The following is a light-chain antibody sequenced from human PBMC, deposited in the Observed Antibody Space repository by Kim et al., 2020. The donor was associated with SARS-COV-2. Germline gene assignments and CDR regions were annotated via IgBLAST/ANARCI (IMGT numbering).Light chain of an antibody. J-gene: IGKJ2*01. CDR1: KSISSY. Sequence: SAAAGDIVMLPCLASKSISSYLNGHQKNPGKAPKLLIYAASSLQSGVPSRFSGSGAGTDFTLTISSLQPEDFATYYCQQSYSTPYTFGQGTKLEI. V-gene: IGKV1-39*01. CDR3: QQSYSTPYT. CDR2: AAS.